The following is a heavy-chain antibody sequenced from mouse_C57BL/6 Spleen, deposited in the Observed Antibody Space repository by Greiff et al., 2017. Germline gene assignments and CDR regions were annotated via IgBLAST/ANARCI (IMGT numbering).Heavy chain of an antibody. V-gene: IGHV1-61*01. CDR1: GYTFTSYW. J-gene: IGHJ4*01. CDR2: IYPSDSET. CDR3: ARRERIDYYGSTYYAMDY. D-gene: IGHD1-1*01. Sequence: VQLQQPGAELVRPGSSVKLSCKASGYTFTSYWMDWVKQRPGQGLEWIGNIYPSDSETHYNQKFKDKATLTVDKSSSTAYMQLSSLTSEDSAVYYCARRERIDYYGSTYYAMDYWGQGTSVTVSS.